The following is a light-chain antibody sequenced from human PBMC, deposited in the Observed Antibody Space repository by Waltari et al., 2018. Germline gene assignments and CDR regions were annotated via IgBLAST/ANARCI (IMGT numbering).Light chain of an antibody. J-gene: IGKJ5*01. CDR3: MQALQTPT. Sequence: DIVMTQSPLSLPVTPGEPASISCRSSQSLLHSNGYNYLDWYLQKPGQSPQLLIYLGSNRASGDPDRCSGSGSGTDFTLKISRVEAEDVGVYYCMQALQTPTFGQGTRLEIK. V-gene: IGKV2-28*01. CDR2: LGS. CDR1: QSLLHSNGYNY.